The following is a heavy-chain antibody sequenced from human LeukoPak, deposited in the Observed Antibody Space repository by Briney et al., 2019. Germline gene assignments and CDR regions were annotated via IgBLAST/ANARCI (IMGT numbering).Heavy chain of an antibody. J-gene: IGHJ4*02. D-gene: IGHD3-16*02. CDR2: FDPEDGET. V-gene: IGHV1-24*01. CDR3: ATSSLPPVELSLPFDY. Sequence: GASVKVSCKVSGYTLIELSMHWVRQAPGKGLEWMGGFDPEDGETIYAQKFQGRVTMTEDTSTDTAYMELSSLRSEDTAVYYCATSSLPPVELSLPFDYWGQGTLVTVSS. CDR1: GYTLIELS.